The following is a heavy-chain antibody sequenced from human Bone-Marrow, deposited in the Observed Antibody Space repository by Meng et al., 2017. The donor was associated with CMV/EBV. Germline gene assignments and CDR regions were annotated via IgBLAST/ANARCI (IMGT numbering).Heavy chain of an antibody. V-gene: IGHV1-18*01. CDR3: ARLEMATIKGDY. CDR1: GYTFTSYG. J-gene: IGHJ4*02. Sequence: ASVKVSCKTSGYTFTSYGLSWVRQAPGQGLEWMGWISGYNGNTDYAQKLQGRVTMTTDTSTSTGYMELRSLRSDDTAVYYCARLEMATIKGDYWGQGTLVTVSS. CDR2: ISGYNGNT. D-gene: IGHD5-24*01.